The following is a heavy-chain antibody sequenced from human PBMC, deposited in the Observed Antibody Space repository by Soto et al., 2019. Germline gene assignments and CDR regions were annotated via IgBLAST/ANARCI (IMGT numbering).Heavy chain of an antibody. Sequence: GGSLRLSCAASGFTFSSYSMNWVRQAPGKGLEWVSYISSSSSTIYYADSVKGRFTISRDNAKNSLYLQMNSLRAEDKAVYYCARDYPNWNYSLYYDYYGMDVWGQGTTVTVSS. J-gene: IGHJ6*02. V-gene: IGHV3-48*04. CDR2: ISSSSSTI. CDR1: GFTFSSYS. CDR3: ARDYPNWNYSLYYDYYGMDV. D-gene: IGHD1-7*01.